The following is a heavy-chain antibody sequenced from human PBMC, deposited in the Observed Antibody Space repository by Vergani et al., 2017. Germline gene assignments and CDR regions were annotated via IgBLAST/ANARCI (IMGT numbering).Heavy chain of an antibody. J-gene: IGHJ6*03. CDR2: IYWNDDQ. CDR3: VYXNTECGTTGCFYPFYYYYYMDV. CDR1: GFSLNTRGVS. D-gene: IGHD1-7*01. V-gene: IGHV2-5*04. Sequence: QITLKESGPTLVKPTQTLTLTCTFSGFSLNTRGVSVAWIRQPPGKALDWLALIYWNDDQHYSPSLNNSVTITKDTSNNQVVLTMTNMDYVDTGTYYCVYXNTECGTTGCFYPFYYYYYMDVWGKGTTVTVSS.